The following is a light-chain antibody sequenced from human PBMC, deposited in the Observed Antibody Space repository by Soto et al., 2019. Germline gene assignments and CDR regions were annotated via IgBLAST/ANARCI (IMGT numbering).Light chain of an antibody. CDR3: MQSTHWPWT. CDR1: QGLVYSDGNTY. V-gene: IGKV2-30*01. J-gene: IGKJ1*01. Sequence: DVVMTQSPLSLPVTLGQSASISCKSTQGLVYSDGNTYLNWFHQRPGQSPRRLIYMISRRDSGVPDRFSVSGAGPDFTLTISRVEAEDVVVYYFMQSTHWPWTFGQGTKVEMK. CDR2: MIS.